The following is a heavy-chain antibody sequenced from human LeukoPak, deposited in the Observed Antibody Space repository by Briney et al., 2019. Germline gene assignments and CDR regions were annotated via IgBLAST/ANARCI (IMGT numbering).Heavy chain of an antibody. J-gene: IGHJ5*02. CDR2: IYYSGST. CDR1: GGSISSSSYY. Sequence: SETLSLTCTVSGGSISSSSYYWGWIRQPPGKGLEWLGSIYYSGSTYYNPSLKSRVTISVDTSKNQFSLKLSSVTAADTAVYYCARCVSSGWYDNWGQGTLVTVSS. CDR3: ARCVSSGWYDN. V-gene: IGHV4-39*01. D-gene: IGHD6-19*01.